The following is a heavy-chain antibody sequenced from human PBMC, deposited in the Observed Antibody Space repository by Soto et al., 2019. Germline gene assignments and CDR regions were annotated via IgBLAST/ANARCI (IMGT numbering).Heavy chain of an antibody. V-gene: IGHV4-34*01. J-gene: IGHJ5*02. CDR1: GGSFSGYY. CDR3: AGHGSGDYNWFDP. CDR2: INHSGST. D-gene: IGHD4-17*01. Sequence: ETLALTCAVYGGSFSGYYWSWIRQPPGKGLEWIGEINHSGSTYYNPSLKSRVTISVDTSKNQFSLKLSSVTAADTAVHYCAGHGSGDYNWFDPWGQGTLVTVSS.